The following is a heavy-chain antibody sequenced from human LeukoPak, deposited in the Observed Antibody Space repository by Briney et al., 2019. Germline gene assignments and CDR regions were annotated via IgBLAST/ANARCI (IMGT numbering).Heavy chain of an antibody. CDR1: GYTFNDYY. D-gene: IGHD2-8*02. J-gene: IGHJ4*02. Sequence: GASVKVSCKASGYTFNDYYIHWVRQAPGQTLEWMGWVTPNSNGTNYAQSFQDRVTMTRDTSITTAYMELSSLTTDDTAVYYCARDRISTPYWELDNWGQGTLVIVSS. CDR2: VTPNSNGT. V-gene: IGHV1-2*02. CDR3: ARDRISTPYWELDN.